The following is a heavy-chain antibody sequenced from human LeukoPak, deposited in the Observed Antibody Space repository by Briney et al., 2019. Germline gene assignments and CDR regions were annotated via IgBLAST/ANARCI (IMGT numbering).Heavy chain of an antibody. J-gene: IGHJ4*02. V-gene: IGHV4-59*01. CDR1: GDSISSYY. Sequence: SETLSLTCTVPGDSISSYYWSWIRQPPGKGLEWIGYVYYSGGTNYNPSLRSRVAISVDTPKNQFSLRLTSLTAADTAVYYCARSLAAAAIGPGYEYWGQGTLVTVSS. CDR3: ARSLAAAAIGPGYEY. CDR2: VYYSGGT. D-gene: IGHD6-13*01.